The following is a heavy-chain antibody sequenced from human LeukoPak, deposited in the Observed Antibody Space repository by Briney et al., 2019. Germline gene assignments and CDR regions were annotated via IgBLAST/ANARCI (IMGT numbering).Heavy chain of an antibody. V-gene: IGHV4-59*01. J-gene: IGHJ4*02. D-gene: IGHD5-18*01. Sequence: SETLSLTCTVPGASMSSYYWSWIRQPPGKGLECIGYIYYSGSTNYNPSLKSRVTISVDTSKNQFSLRLSSVTAADTAVYYCARSYTARDDGFDYWGQGTLVTVSS. CDR2: IYYSGST. CDR1: GASMSSYY. CDR3: ARSYTARDDGFDY.